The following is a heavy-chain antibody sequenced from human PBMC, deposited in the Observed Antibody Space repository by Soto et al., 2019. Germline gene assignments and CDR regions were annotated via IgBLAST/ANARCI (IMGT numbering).Heavy chain of an antibody. CDR1: GASISSGVYY. D-gene: IGHD3-22*01. CDR3: ARDGSYDSIGYYYDY. J-gene: IGHJ4*02. V-gene: IGHV4-31*03. Sequence: SETLSLTCTVSGASISSGVYYWNWIRQHPGKGLEWIGYIYYSGSTYYNPSLKSRVTISVDTSKNQFYLKLSAVTAEDTAVYYCARDGSYDSIGYYYDYWGQGPMITVSS. CDR2: IYYSGST.